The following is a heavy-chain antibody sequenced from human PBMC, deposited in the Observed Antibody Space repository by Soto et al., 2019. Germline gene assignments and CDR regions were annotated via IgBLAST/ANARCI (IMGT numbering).Heavy chain of an antibody. D-gene: IGHD2-8*01. J-gene: IGHJ4*02. CDR1: GFTFSIFW. CDR2: ISSDGSDT. Sequence: QPGGSLRLSCAASGFTFSIFWIDWVRQATGKGLVRVSRISSDGSDTSYADSVKGRFTISRDNAKNTLYLQMNSLRDEDTAVYYCARGMGYDAHWGQGALVTVSS. CDR3: ARGMGYDAH. V-gene: IGHV3-74*01.